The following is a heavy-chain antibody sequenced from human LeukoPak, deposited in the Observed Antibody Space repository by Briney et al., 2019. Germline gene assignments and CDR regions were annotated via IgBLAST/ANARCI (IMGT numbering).Heavy chain of an antibody. Sequence: GGSLRLSCAASGFTFSNFEMNWVLQAPGKGLEWLAYIDFIGTTIIYAESVKGRFNISRESAKNSQYLQMNSLRAEDTAVYYCARGFGVAYYYYSMDVWGKGTTVTISS. J-gene: IGHJ6*03. CDR1: GFTFSNFE. CDR2: IDFIGTTI. CDR3: ARGFGVAYYYYSMDV. D-gene: IGHD3-3*01. V-gene: IGHV3-48*03.